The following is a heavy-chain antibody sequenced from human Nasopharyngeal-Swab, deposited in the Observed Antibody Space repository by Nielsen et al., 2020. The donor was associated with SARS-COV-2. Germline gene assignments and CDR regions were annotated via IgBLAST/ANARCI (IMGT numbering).Heavy chain of an antibody. D-gene: IGHD3-22*01. Sequence: SLKISCAASGFTFSSYEMNWVRQAPGKGLECVSYISSSGSTIYYADSVNGRFTISRDNAKNSLYLQMNSLRAEDTAVYYCARVRGTSGGSSGYFALAFDYWGQGTLVTVSS. CDR3: ARVRGTSGGSSGYFALAFDY. CDR2: ISSSGSTI. V-gene: IGHV3-48*03. CDR1: GFTFSSYE. J-gene: IGHJ4*02.